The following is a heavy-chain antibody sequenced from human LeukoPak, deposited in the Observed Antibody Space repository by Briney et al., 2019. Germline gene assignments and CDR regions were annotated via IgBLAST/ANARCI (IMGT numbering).Heavy chain of an antibody. CDR3: ARGGIRVSGIDEIDY. CDR1: GFTLRSYD. CDR2: IGISDDT. V-gene: IGHV3-13*01. Sequence: GGSLRLSCAASGFTLRSYDMHWVRQVTGKGLEWVSAIGISDDTYYQGSVKGRFTISRENAKNSLYLQMSSLTAGDTAVYYCARGGIRVSGIDEIDYWGQGTLVTVSS. J-gene: IGHJ4*02. D-gene: IGHD6-19*01.